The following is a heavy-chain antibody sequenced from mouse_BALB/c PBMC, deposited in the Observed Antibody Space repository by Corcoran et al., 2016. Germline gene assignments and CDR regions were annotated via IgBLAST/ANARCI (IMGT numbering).Heavy chain of an antibody. J-gene: IGHJ4*01. Sequence: QIQLVQSGPELKKPGETVKISCKASGYTFTNYGMNWVKQAPGKGLKWMGWINTYTGEPTYADDFKGRFAFSLETSASTAYLQINNLKNEDTATYFCASDPFALDYWGQGTSVTVS. CDR1: GYTFTNYG. CDR3: ASDPFALDY. CDR2: INTYTGEP. V-gene: IGHV9-3-1*01.